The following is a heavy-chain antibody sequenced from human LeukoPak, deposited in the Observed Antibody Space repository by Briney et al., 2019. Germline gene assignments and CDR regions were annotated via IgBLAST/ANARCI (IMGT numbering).Heavy chain of an antibody. CDR3: ARAVAAHHHFDY. CDR2: IYYSGST. D-gene: IGHD6-6*01. J-gene: IGHJ4*02. V-gene: IGHV4-59*01. Sequence: SETLSLTCTVSGGSISSYYWGWIRQPPGKGLEWIGYIYYSGSTNYNPSLKSRVTISVDTSKNQFSLKLSSVTAADTAVYYCARAVAAHHHFDYWGQGTLVTVSS. CDR1: GGSISSYY.